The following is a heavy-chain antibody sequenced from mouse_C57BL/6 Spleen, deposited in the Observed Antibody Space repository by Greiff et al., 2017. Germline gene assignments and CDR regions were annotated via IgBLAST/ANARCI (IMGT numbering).Heavy chain of an antibody. J-gene: IGHJ4*01. CDR3: ARGGDYDGSLYAMDY. CDR1: GYTFTDYY. D-gene: IGHD2-4*01. V-gene: IGHV1-26*01. CDR2: INPNNGGT. Sequence: EVQLQQSGPELVKPGASVKISCKASGYTFTDYYMNWVKQSHGKSLEWIGDINPNNGGTSYNQKFKGKATLTVDKSSSTAYMELRSLTSEDSAVYYCARGGDYDGSLYAMDYWGQGTSVTVSS.